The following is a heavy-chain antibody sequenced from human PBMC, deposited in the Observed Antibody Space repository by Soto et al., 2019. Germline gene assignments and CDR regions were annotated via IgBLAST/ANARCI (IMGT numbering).Heavy chain of an antibody. V-gene: IGHV1-69*13. CDR1: GGTFSSYA. CDR3: ARRGGAYYYDSSGYDEFYYFDY. Sequence: SVKVSCKASGGTFSSYAISWVRQAPXXXLXXIXGIIPIFGTANYAQKFQGRVTITADESTSTAYMELSSLRSEDTAVYYCARRGGAYYYDSSGYDEFYYFDYWGQGTLVTVSS. D-gene: IGHD3-22*01. CDR2: IIPIFGTA. J-gene: IGHJ4*02.